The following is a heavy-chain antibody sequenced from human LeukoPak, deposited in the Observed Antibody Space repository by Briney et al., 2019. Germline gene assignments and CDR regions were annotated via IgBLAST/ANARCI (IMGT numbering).Heavy chain of an antibody. Sequence: SETLSLTCTVAGGSISSSSYYWGWLRQPPGKGLEWIGSIYYSGSTYYNPSLKSRVTISVDTSKNQFSLKLSSVTAADTAVYYCARGSTGGRNSYYYYYYGMDVWGQGTTVTVSS. CDR3: ARGSTGGRNSYYYYYYGMDV. CDR2: IYYSGST. V-gene: IGHV4-39*07. CDR1: GGSISSSSYY. J-gene: IGHJ6*02. D-gene: IGHD4-23*01.